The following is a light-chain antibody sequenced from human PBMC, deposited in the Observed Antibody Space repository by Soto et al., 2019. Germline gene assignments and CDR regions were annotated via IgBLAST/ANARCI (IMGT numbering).Light chain of an antibody. CDR2: EGS. CDR3: CSYAGSSTYI. CDR1: RSDVGSHHL. V-gene: IGLV2-23*01. J-gene: IGLJ1*01. Sequence: QSALTQPASVSGSPGQSITISCTGTRSDVGSHHLVSWYQQHPDRAPKLMIYEGSKRPSGVSNRFSGSKSGNTASLTISGLQAEDEADYFCCSYAGSSTYIFGSGTKLTVL.